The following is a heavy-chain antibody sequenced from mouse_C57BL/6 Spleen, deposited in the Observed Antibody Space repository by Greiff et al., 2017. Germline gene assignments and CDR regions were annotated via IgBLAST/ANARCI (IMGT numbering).Heavy chain of an antibody. Sequence: LVESGAELVRPGASVKLSCKASGYTFTDYYINWVKQRPGQGLEWIARIYPGSGNTYYNEKFKGKATLTAEKSSSTAYMQLSSLTSEDSAVYFCARSTLYYAMDYWGQGTSVTVSS. CDR3: ARSTLYYAMDY. V-gene: IGHV1-76*01. J-gene: IGHJ4*01. CDR2: IYPGSGNT. CDR1: GYTFTDYY.